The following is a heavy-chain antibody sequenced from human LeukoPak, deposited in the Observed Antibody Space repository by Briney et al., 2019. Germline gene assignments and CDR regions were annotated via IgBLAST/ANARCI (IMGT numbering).Heavy chain of an antibody. D-gene: IGHD6-13*01. CDR2: IGTAGDT. CDR1: GFTFSSYD. J-gene: IGHJ3*02. V-gene: IGHV3-13*01. CDR3: AREIAAAGTSAFDI. Sequence: PGGSLRLSCAASGFTFSSYDMPWVRQATGKGLDWVSAIGTAGDTYYPGSVKGRFTISRENAKTSLYLQMNSLRAGDTAVYYCAREIAAAGTSAFDIWGQGTMVTVSS.